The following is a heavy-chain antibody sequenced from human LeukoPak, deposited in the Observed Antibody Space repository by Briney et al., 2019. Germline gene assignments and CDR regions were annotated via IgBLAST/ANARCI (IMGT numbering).Heavy chain of an antibody. CDR2: VNPKTGRT. D-gene: IGHD6-13*01. CDR1: GYTFTSSD. Sequence: ASVKVSCKASGYTFTSSDINWVRQANGQGLEWMGWVNPKTGRTGYAQKFQGRVTVTTNTSTSSAYMEVSSLRFEDTAVYYCARGRPGVAAAGTYDYWGQGILITVSS. CDR3: ARGRPGVAAAGTYDY. V-gene: IGHV1-8*01. J-gene: IGHJ4*02.